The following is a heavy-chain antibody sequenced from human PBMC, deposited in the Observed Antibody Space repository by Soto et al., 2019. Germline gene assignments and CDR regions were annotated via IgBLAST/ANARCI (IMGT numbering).Heavy chain of an antibody. V-gene: IGHV1-69*02. Sequence: QVQLVQSGAEVKKPGSSVKVSCKASGGTFSSYTISWVRQAPGQGLEWMGRIIPILGIANYAQKFQGRVTITADKSTSTAYMELSSLRSEDTAVYYCASSPPYDYVWGSYRYQLDYWGQGTLVTVSP. CDR3: ASSPPYDYVWGSYRYQLDY. D-gene: IGHD3-16*02. CDR2: IIPILGIA. J-gene: IGHJ4*02. CDR1: GGTFSSYT.